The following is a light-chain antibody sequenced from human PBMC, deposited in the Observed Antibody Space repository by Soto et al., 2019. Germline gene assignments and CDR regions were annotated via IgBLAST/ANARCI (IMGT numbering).Light chain of an antibody. V-gene: IGKV3-15*01. CDR3: QQYNNWPPCT. CDR2: GAS. CDR1: QSVSSN. J-gene: IGKJ1*01. Sequence: VMTQSPATLSLSPGERVTLSCRASQSVSSNLAWYQQKPGQAPRLLIYGASNRATGIPARFSGSGSGTEFTLTISSLQSEDFAIYYCQQYNNWPPCTFGEGTKVDIK.